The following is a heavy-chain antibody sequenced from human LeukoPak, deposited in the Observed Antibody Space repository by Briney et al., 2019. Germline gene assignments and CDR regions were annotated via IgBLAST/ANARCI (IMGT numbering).Heavy chain of an antibody. V-gene: IGHV4-38-2*01. CDR1: GFTFSDYY. Sequence: PGGSLRLSCAASGFTFSDYYMSWIRQPPGKGLEWIGSIYYSGSTYYNPSLKSRVTISVDTSKNQFSLKLSSVTAADTAVYYCARVVVPAAIQGGYYGMDVWGQGTTVTVSS. CDR2: IYYSGST. D-gene: IGHD2-2*02. CDR3: ARVVVPAAIQGGYYGMDV. J-gene: IGHJ6*02.